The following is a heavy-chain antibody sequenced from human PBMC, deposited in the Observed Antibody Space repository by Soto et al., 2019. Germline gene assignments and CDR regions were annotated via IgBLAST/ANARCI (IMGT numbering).Heavy chain of an antibody. J-gene: IGHJ5*02. Sequence: QVQLQESGPGLVKPSETLSLTCTVSGGSISDTDYYWGWDRQPPGKGLEWIGSDYYTGVIYDIPSRESRDAVCVDTSINQCSLRRMSGTAADTAIYYCARARYIWNHGFMTGRFDPWGQGTLVTVS. V-gene: IGHV4-39*01. CDR2: DYYTGVI. CDR3: ARARYIWNHGFMTGRFDP. CDR1: GGSISDTDYY. D-gene: IGHD1-1*01.